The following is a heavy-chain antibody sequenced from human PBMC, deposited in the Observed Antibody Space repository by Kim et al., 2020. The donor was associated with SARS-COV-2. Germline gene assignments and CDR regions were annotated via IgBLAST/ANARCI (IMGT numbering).Heavy chain of an antibody. Sequence: VKGRFTISRDKPKGTLYLQMNSLRAEDTAIYYCVKETCSSSNGYEAFDYWGQGILVTVSS. J-gene: IGHJ4*02. V-gene: IGHV3-23*01. CDR3: VKETCSSSNGYEAFDY. D-gene: IGHD2-2*01.